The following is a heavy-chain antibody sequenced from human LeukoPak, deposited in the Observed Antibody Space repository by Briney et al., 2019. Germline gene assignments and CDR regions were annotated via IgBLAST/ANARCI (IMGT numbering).Heavy chain of an antibody. Sequence: SETLSLTCTVSGYSISSGYYWGWIRPPPGKGLEWIGSMYHSGSTYDNPSLKSRVTISVDTSKNQFSLKLISVTAADTAVYYCARDPIVGGRRFDPWGQGILVTVSS. V-gene: IGHV4-38-2*02. D-gene: IGHD3-22*01. CDR2: MYHSGST. J-gene: IGHJ5*02. CDR3: ARDPIVGGRRFDP. CDR1: GYSISSGYY.